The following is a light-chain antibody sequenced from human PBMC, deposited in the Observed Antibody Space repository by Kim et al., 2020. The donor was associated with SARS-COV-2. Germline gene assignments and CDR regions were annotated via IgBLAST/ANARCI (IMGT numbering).Light chain of an antibody. J-gene: IGLJ2*01. CDR2: SSN. CDR3: AAWDDSLNGQVV. Sequence: RVTIACSGRRSTNGSNTVIWYQQHPGTAPNLLIFSSNQRPSGVPDRFSGSKSGTSASLAISGLQSEDEADYYCAAWDDSLNGQVVFGGGTQLTVL. V-gene: IGLV1-44*01. CDR1: RSTNGSNT.